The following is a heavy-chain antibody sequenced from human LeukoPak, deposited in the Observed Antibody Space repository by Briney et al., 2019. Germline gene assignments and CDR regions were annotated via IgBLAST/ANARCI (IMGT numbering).Heavy chain of an antibody. Sequence: GGSLRLSCAASGFTFSAFWMHWVRQAPGKGLVWVSRINSDDSRTTYADSVKGRFTISRDNAKNTLYLQMNSLRAEDTAVYYCARASIAARPARFDPWGQGTLVTVSS. CDR2: INSDDSRT. CDR1: GFTFSAFW. CDR3: ARASIAARPARFDP. V-gene: IGHV3-74*01. D-gene: IGHD6-6*01. J-gene: IGHJ5*02.